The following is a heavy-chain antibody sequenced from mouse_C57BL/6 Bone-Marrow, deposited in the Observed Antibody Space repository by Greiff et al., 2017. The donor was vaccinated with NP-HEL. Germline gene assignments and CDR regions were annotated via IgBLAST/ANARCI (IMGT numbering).Heavy chain of an antibody. CDR3: ARISRWLLLPGAY. V-gene: IGHV2-2*01. CDR2: IWSGGST. Sequence: VHLVESGPGLVQPSQSLSITCTVSGFSLTSYGVHWVRQSPGKGLEWLGVIWSGGSTDYNAAFISRLSISKDNSKSQVFFKMNSLQADDTAIYYCARISRWLLLPGAYWGQGTLVTVSA. J-gene: IGHJ3*01. D-gene: IGHD2-3*01. CDR1: GFSLTSYG.